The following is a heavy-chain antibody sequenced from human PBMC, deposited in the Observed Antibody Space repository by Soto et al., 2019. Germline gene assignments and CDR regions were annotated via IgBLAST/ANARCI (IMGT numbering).Heavy chain of an antibody. CDR1: GGSISSYY. Sequence: SETLSLTCTVSGGSISSYYWSWIRQPPGKGLEWIGYIYYSGSTNYSPSLKSRVTISVDTSKNQFSLKLSSVTAADTAVYYCASSSRGVAYYFDYWGQGTLVTVSS. CDR2: IYYSGST. D-gene: IGHD3-10*01. J-gene: IGHJ4*02. V-gene: IGHV4-59*01. CDR3: ASSSRGVAYYFDY.